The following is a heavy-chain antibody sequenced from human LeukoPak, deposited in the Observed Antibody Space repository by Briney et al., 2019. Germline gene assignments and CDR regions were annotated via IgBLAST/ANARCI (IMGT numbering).Heavy chain of an antibody. Sequence: GGSLRLSCAASGFSFSTYGMSWVRQAPGKGLDWVSAISGSGGRTSYADSVAGRFTVSRDNSKSTLYLQVDSLRAEDTALYYCARSRYWEYQLPRADLDYWGQGTLVTAS. CDR3: ARSRYWEYQLPRADLDY. D-gene: IGHD2-2*01. CDR2: ISGSGGRT. CDR1: GFSFSTYG. J-gene: IGHJ4*02. V-gene: IGHV3-23*01.